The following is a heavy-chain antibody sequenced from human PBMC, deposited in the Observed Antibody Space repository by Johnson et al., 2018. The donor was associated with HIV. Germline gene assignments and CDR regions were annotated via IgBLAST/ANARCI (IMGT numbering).Heavy chain of an antibody. CDR2: LSYDGSNE. D-gene: IGHD3-3*01. CDR1: SYG. CDR3: AKGYYDSSFGLDL. J-gene: IGHJ3*01. Sequence: SYGMHWVRQAPGKGLQWVALLSYDGSNEYYADSVQGRFTISRDNYKNTLYLNMNNLTVEDTAVYHCAKGYYDSSFGLDLWGQGTMVIVSS. V-gene: IGHV3-30*18.